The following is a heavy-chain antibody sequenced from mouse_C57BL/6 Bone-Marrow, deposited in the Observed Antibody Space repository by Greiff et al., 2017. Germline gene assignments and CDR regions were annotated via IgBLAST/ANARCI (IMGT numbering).Heavy chain of an antibody. D-gene: IGHD2-1*01. V-gene: IGHV5-17*01. CDR1: GFTFSDYG. CDR2: ISSGSSTI. CDR3: TDGNYRGNSGYFDY. J-gene: IGHJ2*01. Sequence: EVKLMESGGGLVKPGGSLKLSCAASGFTFSDYGMPWVRQAPEKGLEWVAYISSGSSTIYYADTVKGRFTISRDNAKNALFLQMTSLRSEDTAMYYCTDGNYRGNSGYFDYWGQGTTLTVSS.